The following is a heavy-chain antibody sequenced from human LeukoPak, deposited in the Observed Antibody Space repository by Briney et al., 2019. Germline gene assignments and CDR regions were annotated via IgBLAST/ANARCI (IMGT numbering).Heavy chain of an antibody. Sequence: SETLSLTCTVSGGSISSYYWSWIRQPPGKGLEWIGYIYYSGSTNYNPSLKSRVTISVDTSKNQFSLKLSSVTAADTAVYYCARVEYYYDSSGPLDYWGQGTLVTVSS. J-gene: IGHJ4*02. D-gene: IGHD3-22*01. V-gene: IGHV4-59*01. CDR3: ARVEYYYDSSGPLDY. CDR2: IYYSGST. CDR1: GGSISSYY.